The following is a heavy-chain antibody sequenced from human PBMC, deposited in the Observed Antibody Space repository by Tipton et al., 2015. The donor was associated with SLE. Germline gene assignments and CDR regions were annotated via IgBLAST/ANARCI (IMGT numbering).Heavy chain of an antibody. J-gene: IGHJ4*02. Sequence: QVQLVQSGPEVKEPGASVKVSCKASGYTFTSYYLHWVRQAPGQGLEWMGWINPDTDDTNYAQRFQGRVTMTRDTSISTAYMELSRLRSDDTAVYFCAKGVAAPEVLWGQGTLVTVSS. CDR3: AKGVAAPEVL. D-gene: IGHD6-13*01. CDR1: GYTFTSYY. CDR2: INPDTDDT. V-gene: IGHV1-2*02.